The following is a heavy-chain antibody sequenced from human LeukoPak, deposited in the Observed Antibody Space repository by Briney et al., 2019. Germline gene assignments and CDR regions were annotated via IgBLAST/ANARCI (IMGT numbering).Heavy chain of an antibody. J-gene: IGHJ4*02. CDR1: GGSFSGYY. Sequence: KSSETLSLTCAVYGGSFSGYYWSWIRQPPGKGLEWIGEINHSGSTNYNPSLKSRVTISVDTSKNQFSLKLSSVTAADTAVYYCARHGIAVAPWGQGTLVTVSS. CDR3: ARHGIAVAP. D-gene: IGHD6-19*01. CDR2: INHSGST. V-gene: IGHV4-34*01.